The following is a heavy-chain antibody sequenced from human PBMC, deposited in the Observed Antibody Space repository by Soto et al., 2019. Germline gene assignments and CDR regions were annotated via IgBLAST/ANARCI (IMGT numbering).Heavy chain of an antibody. CDR2: IIGSGGSA. D-gene: IGHD3-9*01. V-gene: IGHV3-23*01. Sequence: EVRLLESGGGLVQPGGPLSLSCAASGFTFSSYAMSWVRQAPGKGLEWVSTIIGSGGSANYADSVKGRFTISRDSSKNTLYLQMNSLRADDTAVYYCARHILITILGYYYGMDVWGQGTTVTGSS. J-gene: IGHJ6*01. CDR1: GFTFSSYA. CDR3: ARHILITILGYYYGMDV.